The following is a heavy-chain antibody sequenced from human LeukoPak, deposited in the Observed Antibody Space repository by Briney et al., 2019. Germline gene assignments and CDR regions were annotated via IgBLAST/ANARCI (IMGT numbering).Heavy chain of an antibody. CDR1: GGSFSGYY. D-gene: IGHD6-19*01. V-gene: IGHV4-34*01. Sequence: SETLSLTCAVYGGSFSGYYWSWIRQPPGKGLEWIGEINHSGSTNYNPSLKSRVTISADTSKNQFSLKLSSVTAADTAVYYCARAPHSSRITVASKLYYFDYWGQGTLVTVSS. J-gene: IGHJ4*02. CDR3: ARAPHSSRITVASKLYYFDY. CDR2: INHSGST.